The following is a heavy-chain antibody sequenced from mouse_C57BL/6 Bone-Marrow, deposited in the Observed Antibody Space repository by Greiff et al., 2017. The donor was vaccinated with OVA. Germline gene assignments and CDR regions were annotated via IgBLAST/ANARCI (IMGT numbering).Heavy chain of an antibody. CDR2: IHPSDSDT. D-gene: IGHD2-3*01. CDR3: AMGWLLRKGYFDY. V-gene: IGHV1-74*01. Sequence: QVQLKQPGAELVKPGASVKVSCKASGYTFTSYWMHWVKQRPGQGLEWIGRIHPSDSDTNYNQKFKGKATLTVDKSSSTAYMQLSSLTSEDSAVYYCAMGWLLRKGYFDYWGQGTTLTVSS. J-gene: IGHJ2*01. CDR1: GYTFTSYW.